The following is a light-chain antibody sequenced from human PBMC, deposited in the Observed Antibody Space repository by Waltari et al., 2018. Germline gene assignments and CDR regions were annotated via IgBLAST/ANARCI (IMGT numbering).Light chain of an antibody. Sequence: YDLAHPFPVSVSPGQTATITCSGDVLAEKYVRWFQPRPGQAPTLILSKDTERPSGIPERVSCSSSGSTVTLTIRGALLEDEADYHCHAAADNNWFFGGGTKLTVL. J-gene: IGLJ2*01. CDR2: KDT. V-gene: IGLV3-27*01. CDR1: VLAEKY. CDR3: HAAADNNWF.